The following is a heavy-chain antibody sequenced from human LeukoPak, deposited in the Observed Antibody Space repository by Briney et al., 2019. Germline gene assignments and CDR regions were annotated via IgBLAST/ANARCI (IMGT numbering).Heavy chain of an antibody. CDR1: GGSISSYY. D-gene: IGHD3-10*01. J-gene: IGHJ6*03. V-gene: IGHV4-59*08. Sequence: SETLSLTCTVSGGSISSYYWSWIRQPPGKGLEWIGYIYYSGSTNYNPSLKSRVTISVDTSKNQFSLKLSTVTAADTAVYYCARGRCEMVRGVIIGTRSYYYYYMDVWGKGTTVTISS. CDR3: ARGRCEMVRGVIIGTRSYYYYYMDV. CDR2: IYYSGST.